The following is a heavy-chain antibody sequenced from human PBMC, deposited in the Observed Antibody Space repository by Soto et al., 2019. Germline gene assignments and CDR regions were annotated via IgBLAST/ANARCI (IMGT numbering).Heavy chain of an antibody. V-gene: IGHV3-30*18. CDR3: AKDGASYYYYGMDV. CDR1: GFTFSSYS. J-gene: IGHJ6*02. Sequence: GGSLRLSCAASGFTFSSYSMNWVRQAPGKGLEWVAVISYDGSNKYYADSVKGRFTISRDNSKNTLYLQMNSLRAEDTAVYYCAKDGASYYYYGMDVWGQGTTVTVS. CDR2: ISYDGSNK. D-gene: IGHD3-10*01.